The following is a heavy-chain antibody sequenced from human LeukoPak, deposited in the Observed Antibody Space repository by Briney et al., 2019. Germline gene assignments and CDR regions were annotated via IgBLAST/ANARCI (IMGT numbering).Heavy chain of an antibody. D-gene: IGHD1-26*01. Sequence: ASVKVSCKASGYTFTSYAMNWVRQAPGQGLERMGWINTNTGNPTYAQGFTGRFVFSLDTSVSTAYLQISSLKAEDTAVYYCAREHRAGATTSGSFDPWGQGTLVTVSS. CDR2: INTNTGNP. J-gene: IGHJ5*02. CDR3: AREHRAGATTSGSFDP. V-gene: IGHV7-4-1*02. CDR1: GYTFTSYA.